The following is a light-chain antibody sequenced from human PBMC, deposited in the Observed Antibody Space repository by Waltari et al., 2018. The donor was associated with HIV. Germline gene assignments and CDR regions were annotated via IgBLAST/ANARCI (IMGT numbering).Light chain of an antibody. CDR3: CSYAGENSWV. V-gene: IGLV2-23*01. J-gene: IGLJ3*02. CDR1: ASDVGTYNF. CDR2: EGS. Sequence: QSALTQPASVSGSPGQSTTLSCTGTASDVGTYNFVSWYQQPPGNVPELLSSEGSKRPSRVPIRCSGSKSGNTASLTISGLQAEDEADYYCCSYAGENSWVFGGGTKLTVL.